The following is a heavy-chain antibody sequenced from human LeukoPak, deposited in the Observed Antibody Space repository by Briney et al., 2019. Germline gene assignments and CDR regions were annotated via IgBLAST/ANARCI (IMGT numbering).Heavy chain of an antibody. D-gene: IGHD5-12*01. CDR3: ARPRASGYDRFDY. CDR2: INPNGGGT. J-gene: IGHJ4*02. V-gene: IGHV1-2*02. CDR1: GYTFTCYY. Sequence: GASVKVSCKASGYTFTCYYMHWVRQAPGQGLEWMGWINPNGGGTNYAQKFQGRVTMTRDTSISTAYMELSRLRSDDTAVYYCARPRASGYDRFDYWGQGTLVTVSS.